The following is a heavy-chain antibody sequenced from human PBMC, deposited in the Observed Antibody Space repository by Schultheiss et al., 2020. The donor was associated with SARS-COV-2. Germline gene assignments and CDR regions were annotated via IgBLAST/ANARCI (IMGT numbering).Heavy chain of an antibody. D-gene: IGHD6-19*01. CDR2: ISYDGSNK. CDR3: ARVGSGWFLGAFDI. CDR1: GFTFSSYG. Sequence: GGSLRLSCAASGFTFSSYGMHWVRQAPGKGLEWVAVISYDGSNKYYADSVKGRFTISRDNAKNSLYLQMNSLRAEDTAVYYCARVGSGWFLGAFDIWGQGTMVTVSS. V-gene: IGHV3-30*12. J-gene: IGHJ3*02.